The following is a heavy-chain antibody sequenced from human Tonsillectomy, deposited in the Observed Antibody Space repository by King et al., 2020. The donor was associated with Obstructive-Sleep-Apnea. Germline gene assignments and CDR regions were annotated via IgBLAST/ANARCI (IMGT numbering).Heavy chain of an antibody. CDR2: IRSKAYGGTT. V-gene: IGHV3-49*03. CDR1: GFTFGDYA. D-gene: IGHD6-6*01. Sequence: VQLVESGGGLVQPGRSLRLSCTVSGFTFGDYAMSWFRQAPGKGLEWVGFIRSKAYGGTTEYAASVKGRFTISRDDSKSIAYLQMNSLKTEDTAVYYCTRERRYSSSSRWFDPWGQGTLVTVSS. CDR3: TRERRYSSSSRWFDP. J-gene: IGHJ5*02.